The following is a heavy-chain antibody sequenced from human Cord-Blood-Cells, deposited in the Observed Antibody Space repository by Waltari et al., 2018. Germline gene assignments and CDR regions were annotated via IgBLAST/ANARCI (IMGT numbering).Heavy chain of an antibody. Sequence: QVQLQESGPGLVKPSETLSLTCTVSGYSIRSGYYWGWIRQPPGKGLEWIGSIYHSGGTYYNPSLKSRVTISVDTSKNQFSLKLSSVTAADTAVYYCARTDCSSTSCYTGYWYFDLWGRGTLVTVSS. V-gene: IGHV4-38-2*02. J-gene: IGHJ2*01. CDR1: GYSIRSGYY. D-gene: IGHD2-2*02. CDR2: IYHSGGT. CDR3: ARTDCSSTSCYTGYWYFDL.